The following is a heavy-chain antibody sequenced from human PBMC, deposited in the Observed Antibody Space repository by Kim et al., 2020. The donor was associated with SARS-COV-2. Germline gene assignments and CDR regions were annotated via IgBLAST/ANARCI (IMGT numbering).Heavy chain of an antibody. D-gene: IGHD3-10*01. CDR2: ISGSGGST. CDR1: GFTFSSYA. CDR3: AKERSYYGPGQARVGTYYCYGMDV. V-gene: IGHV3-23*01. Sequence: GGSLRLSCAASGFTFSSYAMSWVRQAPGKGLEWVSAISGSGGSTYYADSVKGRFTISRDNSKNTLYLQMNSLRAEDTAVYYCAKERSYYGPGQARVGTYYCYGMDVWGQGTTVTVSS. J-gene: IGHJ6*02.